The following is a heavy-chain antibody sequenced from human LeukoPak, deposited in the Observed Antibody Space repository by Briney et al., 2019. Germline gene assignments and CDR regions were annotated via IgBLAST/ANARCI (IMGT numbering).Heavy chain of an antibody. J-gene: IGHJ4*02. CDR1: GFSFSIYF. CDR2: ISRTSEYI. V-gene: IGHV3-21*01. Sequence: GGSLRLSCAASGFSFSIYFMYWVRQAPGKGLEWVSSISRTSEYIHYADSVRGRFAISRDNAKNSVYLQMNSLRAEDTAVYFCAGGGDFDYWGQGILVTVSA. D-gene: IGHD3-16*01. CDR3: AGGGDFDY.